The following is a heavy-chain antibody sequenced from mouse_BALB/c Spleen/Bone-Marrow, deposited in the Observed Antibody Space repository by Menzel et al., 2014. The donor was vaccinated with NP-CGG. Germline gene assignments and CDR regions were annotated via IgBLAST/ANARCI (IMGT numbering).Heavy chain of an antibody. D-gene: IGHD1-2*01. CDR2: IDPANGNT. CDR3: ATYYYGYYFDY. J-gene: IGHJ2*01. Sequence: VQLQQSGAELVKPGASVKLSCTASGFNIKDTYMHWVKQRPEQGLEWIGRIDPANGNTKYDPKFQGKATITADTSSNPAYLQLSSLPSEDTAVYYCATYYYGYYFDYWGQGTTLTVSS. CDR1: GFNIKDTY. V-gene: IGHV14-3*02.